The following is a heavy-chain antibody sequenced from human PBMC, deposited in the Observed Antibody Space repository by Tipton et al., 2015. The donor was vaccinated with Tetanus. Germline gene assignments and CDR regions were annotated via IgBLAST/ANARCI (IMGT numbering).Heavy chain of an antibody. V-gene: IGHV3-48*02. CDR2: ISYSRTSI. D-gene: IGHD2-21*01. J-gene: IGHJ5*02. CDR3: ATHRWGDA. Sequence: SLRLSCAGSGFSFRDFGLNWVRQAPGKGLEWVSYISYSRTSIYYADSVKGRFAVSRDNVKNSLFLQMNSLRDDDAAVYYCATHRWGDAWGQGTLVIVSS. CDR1: GFSFRDFG.